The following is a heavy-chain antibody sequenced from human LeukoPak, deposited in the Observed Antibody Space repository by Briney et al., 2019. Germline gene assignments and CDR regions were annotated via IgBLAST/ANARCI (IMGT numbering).Heavy chain of an antibody. CDR2: ISAYNGNT. Sequence: ASVKVSCKASGYTFTSYGISWVRQAPGQGLEWMGWISAYNGNTNYAQKLQGRVTRTTDTSTSTAYMELRSLRSDDTAVYYCATQNYYDSSGYYGHLGYWGQGTLVTVSS. D-gene: IGHD3-22*01. CDR3: ATQNYYDSSGYYGHLGY. CDR1: GYTFTSYG. J-gene: IGHJ4*02. V-gene: IGHV1-18*01.